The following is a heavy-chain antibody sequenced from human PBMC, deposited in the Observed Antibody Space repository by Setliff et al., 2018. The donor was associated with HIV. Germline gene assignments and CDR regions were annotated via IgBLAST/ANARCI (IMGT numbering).Heavy chain of an antibody. D-gene: IGHD4-17*01. CDR3: ARGERSYGGNFFDY. CDR2: IYPSGST. Sequence: SETLSLTCTVSGGSISSDTYYWSWIRQPAGKGREWIGHIYPSGSTNYNPSLKSRVTISVDTSKNQFSLKLSSVTAADTAVYYCARGERSYGGNFFDYWGQGTLVTVSS. J-gene: IGHJ4*02. CDR1: GGSISSDTYY. V-gene: IGHV4-61*09.